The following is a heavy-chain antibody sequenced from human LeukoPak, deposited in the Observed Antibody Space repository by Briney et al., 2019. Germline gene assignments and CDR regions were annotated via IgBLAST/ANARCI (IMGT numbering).Heavy chain of an antibody. D-gene: IGHD3-3*01. V-gene: IGHV4-59*01. J-gene: IGHJ4*02. CDR1: GGSISRYY. CDR3: ARFTSSGYPIKYYFDY. CDR2: IYYSGST. Sequence: PSETLSLTCTVSGGSISRYYWSWIRQSPGKGLEWIGNIYYSGSTNYNPSLKSRVTISVDTSRNQFSLKLSSVTAADTAVYYCARFTSSGYPIKYYFDYWGQGTLVTVSS.